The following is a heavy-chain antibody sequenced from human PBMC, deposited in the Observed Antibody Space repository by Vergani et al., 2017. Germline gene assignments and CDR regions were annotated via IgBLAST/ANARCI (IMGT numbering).Heavy chain of an antibody. J-gene: IGHJ4*02. CDR1: GYTFTSYG. CDR2: IIPIFGTA. D-gene: IGHD6-19*01. Sequence: QVLLVQSGAAVKKPGASVKVSCKASGYTFTSYGISWVRQAPGQGLEWMGWIIPIFGTANYAQKFQGRVTITADESTSTAYMELSSLRSEDTAVYYCARESSGSFPLFDYWGQGTLVTVSS. CDR3: ARESSGSFPLFDY. V-gene: IGHV1-69*13.